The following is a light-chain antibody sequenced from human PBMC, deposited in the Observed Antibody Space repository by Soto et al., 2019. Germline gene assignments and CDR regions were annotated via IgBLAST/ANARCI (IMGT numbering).Light chain of an antibody. CDR2: SNN. Sequence: QSVLTQPPSASGTPGQRVTLSCSGSSSNIGINTVDWYQHLPVTAPKLHIYSNNQRSSGVPDRISGSKSGTSASLAISGLQSEDEADYYCAAWDDSLSGHYVFGTGTKLTVL. CDR3: AAWDDSLSGHYV. J-gene: IGLJ1*01. V-gene: IGLV1-44*01. CDR1: SSNIGINT.